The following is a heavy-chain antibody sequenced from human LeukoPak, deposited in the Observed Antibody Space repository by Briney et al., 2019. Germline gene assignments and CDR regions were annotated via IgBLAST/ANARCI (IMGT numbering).Heavy chain of an antibody. Sequence: GGSLRLSCAASGFTFSSYWMSWVRQAPGKGLEWVANIKQDGSEKYYVDSVKGRFTISRDNAKNSLYLQMNSLRAEDTAVYYCAXXXXYXXXXXCSYYYGMDVWGQGTTVTVSS. V-gene: IGHV3-7*01. J-gene: IGHJ6*02. CDR3: AXXXXYXXXXXCSYYYGMDV. CDR2: IKQDGSEK. CDR1: GFTFSSYW. D-gene: IGHD2-15*01.